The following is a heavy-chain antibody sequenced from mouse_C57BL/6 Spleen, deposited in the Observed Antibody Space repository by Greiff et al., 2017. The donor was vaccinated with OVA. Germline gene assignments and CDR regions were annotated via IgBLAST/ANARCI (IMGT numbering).Heavy chain of an antibody. D-gene: IGHD2-10*01. Sequence: DAGGGLVQPKGSLKLSCAASGFSFNTYAMNWVRQAPGKGLEWVARIRSKSNNYATYYADSVKDRFTISRDDSESMLYLQMNNLKTEDTAMYYCVSLLFDYWGQGTTLTVSS. V-gene: IGHV10-1*01. CDR3: VSLLFDY. J-gene: IGHJ2*01. CDR2: IRSKSNNYAT. CDR1: GFSFNTYA.